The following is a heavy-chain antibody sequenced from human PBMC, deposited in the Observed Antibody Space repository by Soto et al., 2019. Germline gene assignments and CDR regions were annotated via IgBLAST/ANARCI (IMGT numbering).Heavy chain of an antibody. CDR3: ARLLVPAAIDYYYMEV. CDR1: GYTFTSYG. J-gene: IGHJ6*03. Sequence: ASVKVSCKASGYTFTSYGISWVRQAPGQGLEWMGWISAYNGNTNYAQKLQGRVTMTTDTSTSTAYMELRSLRSDDTAVYYCARLLVPAAIDYYYMEVWGKGTTVTVSS. V-gene: IGHV1-18*01. CDR2: ISAYNGNT. D-gene: IGHD2-2*01.